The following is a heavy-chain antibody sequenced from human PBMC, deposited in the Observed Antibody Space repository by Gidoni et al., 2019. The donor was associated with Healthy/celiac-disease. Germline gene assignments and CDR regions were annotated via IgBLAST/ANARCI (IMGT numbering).Heavy chain of an antibody. D-gene: IGHD6-19*01. J-gene: IGHJ4*02. CDR2: ISWNSGSI. V-gene: IGHV3-9*01. Sequence: EVQLVESGGGLVQPGRSLRLSCEASGFTFDDYAMHWVRQAPGKGLEWVSGISWNSGSIGYADSVKGRFTISRDNAKNSLYLQMNSLRAEDTALYYCAKDSYSSGFDYFDYWGQGTLVTVSS. CDR1: GFTFDDYA. CDR3: AKDSYSSGFDYFDY.